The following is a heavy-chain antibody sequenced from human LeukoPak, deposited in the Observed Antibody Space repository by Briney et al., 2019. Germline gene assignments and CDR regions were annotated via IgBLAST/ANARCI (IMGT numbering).Heavy chain of an antibody. J-gene: IGHJ6*03. CDR2: ISWDGGST. CDR3: AKGSDYGYYMDV. Sequence: PGGSLRLSCAASGFTFDDYTMHWVRQAPGKGLEWVSLISWDGGSTYYADSVKGRFTISRDNSKNSLYLQMNSLRTEDNALYYCAKGSDYGYYMDVWGKGTTVTVSS. CDR1: GFTFDDYT. V-gene: IGHV3-43*01.